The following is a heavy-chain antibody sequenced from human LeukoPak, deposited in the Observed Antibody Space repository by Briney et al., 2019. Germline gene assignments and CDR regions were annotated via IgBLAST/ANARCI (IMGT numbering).Heavy chain of an antibody. CDR3: ARGSNWNYSRMDY. V-gene: IGHV1-69*05. D-gene: IGHD1-7*01. CDR2: IIPIFGTA. CDR1: GGTFSSYA. Sequence: GPSGKVSCKASGGTFSSYAISWVRQAPGQGLEWMGGIIPIFGTANYAQKFQGRVTITTDESTSTAYMELSSLRSEDTAVYYCARGSNWNYSRMDYWGQGTLVTVSS. J-gene: IGHJ4*02.